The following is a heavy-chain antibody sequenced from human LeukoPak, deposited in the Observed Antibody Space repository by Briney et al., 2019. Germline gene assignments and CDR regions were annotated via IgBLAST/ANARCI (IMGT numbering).Heavy chain of an antibody. CDR1: GFDFSNYG. V-gene: IGHV3-30*02. Sequence: GGSLRLSCAASGFDFSNYGMHWVRQPPGKGLEWVTFIRYDGTNKYYADSVKGRFTISRDNSKNTLYLQMDSLRTEDTAVYYCAKDRYCSSTSCSFGTTWFDPWGQGTLVTVSS. CDR3: AKDRYCSSTSCSFGTTWFDP. J-gene: IGHJ5*02. CDR2: IRYDGTNK. D-gene: IGHD2-2*01.